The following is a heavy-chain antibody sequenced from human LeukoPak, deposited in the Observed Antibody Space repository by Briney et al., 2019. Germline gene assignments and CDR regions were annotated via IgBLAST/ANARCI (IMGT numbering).Heavy chain of an antibody. CDR1: GGSISSGSYY. J-gene: IGHJ4*02. D-gene: IGHD3-22*01. CDR3: ARGVVVILAEDY. V-gene: IGHV4-61*02. CDR2: IYTSGST. Sequence: SETLSLTCTVSGGSISSGSYYWSWIRQPAGKGLEWIGRIYTSGSTNYNPSLKSRVTISVDTSKNQFSLKLSSVTAADTAVYYCARGVVVILAEDYWGQGTLVTVSS.